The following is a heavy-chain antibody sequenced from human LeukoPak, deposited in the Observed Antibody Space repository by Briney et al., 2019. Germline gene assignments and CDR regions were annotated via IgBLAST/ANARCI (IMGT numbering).Heavy chain of an antibody. J-gene: IGHJ6*02. CDR2: IIPILGIA. V-gene: IGHV1-69*04. CDR1: GGTFSSYA. D-gene: IGHD2-2*01. Sequence: SVKVSCKASGGTFSSYAISWVRQAPGQGLEWMGRIIPILGIANYAQKFQGRVTITADKSTSTAYMELSSLRSEDTAVYYCARDYPIVVVPAAMGVVVYYGMDVWGQGTTVTVSS. CDR3: ARDYPIVVVPAAMGVVVYYGMDV.